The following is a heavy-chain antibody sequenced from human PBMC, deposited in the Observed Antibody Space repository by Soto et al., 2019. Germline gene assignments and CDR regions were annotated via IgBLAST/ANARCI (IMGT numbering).Heavy chain of an antibody. D-gene: IGHD2-2*01. CDR1: GVSISSYY. Sequence: SETLSLTCTVSGVSISSYYRNWMQQPPGKGLEWTGYIYYSGSTNYMCSLKRRVTLSVDPSKNQSSLTLSSVTAADPAVYYCGRAVPAAMPLYYYYDMNLSGKGTTVTVS. J-gene: IGHJ6*03. V-gene: IGHV4-59*01. CDR3: GRAVPAAMPLYYYYDMNL. CDR2: IYYSGST.